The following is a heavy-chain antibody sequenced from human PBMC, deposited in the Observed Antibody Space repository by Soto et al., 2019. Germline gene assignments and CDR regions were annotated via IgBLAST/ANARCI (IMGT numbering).Heavy chain of an antibody. CDR3: ARSISFAGDY. V-gene: IGHV1-3*01. CDR2: INAGNGNT. Sequence: QVQLVQSGAEVKKPGASVKVSCKASGYTFTNYAMHWVHQAPGQRLEWMGWINAGNGNTKYSPKFQGRVTISRDTSASTASMELSSLRSEATAVYYCARSISFAGDYWGQGTLVTVSS. CDR1: GYTFTNYA. J-gene: IGHJ4*02. D-gene: IGHD3-3*01.